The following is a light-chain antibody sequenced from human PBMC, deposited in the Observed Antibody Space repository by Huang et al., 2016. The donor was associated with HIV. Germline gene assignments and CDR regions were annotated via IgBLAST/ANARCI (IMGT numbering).Light chain of an antibody. CDR3: QQYDKWPCT. Sequence: EIVMTQSPATLPVSPGERATLSCRASQSVSTNLAWYQQIPGQSPRLRIYGTSNRATGLPDRFSGSGSGTEFTLTISSLQSEDFAVYYCQQYDKWPCTFGQGTKLEIK. J-gene: IGKJ2*02. CDR2: GTS. V-gene: IGKV3-15*01. CDR1: QSVSTN.